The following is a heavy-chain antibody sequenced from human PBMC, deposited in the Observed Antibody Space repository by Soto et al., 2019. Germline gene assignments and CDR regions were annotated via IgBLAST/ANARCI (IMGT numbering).Heavy chain of an antibody. CDR2: ISAYNGNT. CDR3: ARVRPPKTYDFWSGYYWFDH. V-gene: IGHV1-18*01. J-gene: IGHJ5*02. D-gene: IGHD3-3*01. Sequence: QVQLVQSGAEVKKPGASVKVSCKASGYTFTSYGISWVRQAPGQGLEWMGWISAYNGNTNYAQKLQGRVTMTTDTSTSTAYMELRSLRSDDTAVYYCARVRPPKTYDFWSGYYWFDHWGQGTLVTVSS. CDR1: GYTFTSYG.